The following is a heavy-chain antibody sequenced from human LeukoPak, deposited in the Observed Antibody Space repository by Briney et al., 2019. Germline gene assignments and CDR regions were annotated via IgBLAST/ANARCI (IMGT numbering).Heavy chain of an antibody. Sequence: GGSLRLSCAASGFTFSSYNMNWVRQAPGKGLEWVSSISSSSSYIYYADSVKGRFTISRDNAKNSLYLQMNSLRAEDTAVYYCARDSYCSSTSCYGPDAFDIWGQGTVVTVSS. CDR3: ARDSYCSSTSCYGPDAFDI. V-gene: IGHV3-21*01. CDR2: ISSSSSYI. J-gene: IGHJ3*02. D-gene: IGHD2-2*01. CDR1: GFTFSSYN.